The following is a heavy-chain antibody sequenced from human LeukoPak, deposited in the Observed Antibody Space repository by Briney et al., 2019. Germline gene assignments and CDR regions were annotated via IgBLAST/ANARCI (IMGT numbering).Heavy chain of an antibody. V-gene: IGHV4-39*01. D-gene: IGHD5-18*01. Sequence: SETLSLTCTVSGGSISSSSYYWGWIRQPPGKGLEWIGTIYYSGSTYYNPSLKGRVTISVDTSKNQFSLKLSSVTAADTAVYSCASRGYGYDYWGQGTLVTVSS. CDR3: ASRGYGYDY. CDR2: IYYSGST. CDR1: GGSISSSSYY. J-gene: IGHJ4*02.